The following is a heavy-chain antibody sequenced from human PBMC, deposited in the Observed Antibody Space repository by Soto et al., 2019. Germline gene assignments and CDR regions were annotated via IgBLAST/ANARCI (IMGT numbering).Heavy chain of an antibody. CDR2: IIPIFGTA. Sequence: SSVKVSCKASGGTFSSYAISWVRQAPGQGLEWMGGIIPIFGTANYAQKFQGRVTITADESTSTAYMELSSLRSEDTAVYYCARDLFSGIYRPRENNWFDPWGQGTLVTVSS. CDR3: ARDLFSGIYRPRENNWFDP. CDR1: GGTFSSYA. D-gene: IGHD3-10*01. J-gene: IGHJ5*02. V-gene: IGHV1-69*13.